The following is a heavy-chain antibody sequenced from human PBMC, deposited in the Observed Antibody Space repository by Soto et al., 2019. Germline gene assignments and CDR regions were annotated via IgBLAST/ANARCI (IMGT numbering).Heavy chain of an antibody. J-gene: IGHJ4*02. Sequence: QVQLQQWGAGLLKPSETLSLTCAVYGGSFSGYYWSWIRQPPGKGLEWIGEINHSGSTNYNPSLKSRVTISVDTSKNQFSLKLSSVTAADTAVYYCAREGEQADDYWGQGTLVTVSS. D-gene: IGHD3-16*01. V-gene: IGHV4-34*01. CDR3: AREGEQADDY. CDR1: GGSFSGYY. CDR2: INHSGST.